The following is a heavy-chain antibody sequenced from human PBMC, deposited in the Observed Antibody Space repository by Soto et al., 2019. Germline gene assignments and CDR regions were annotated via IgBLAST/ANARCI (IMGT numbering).Heavy chain of an antibody. V-gene: IGHV3-21*01. CDR1: GFTFSSYS. Sequence: GGSLRLSCAASGFTFSSYSMNWVRQDPGKGLEWVSSISSSSSYIYYADSVKGRFTISRDNAKNSLYLQMNSLRAEDTAVYYCARSLVNIVATIHYWGQGTLVTVSS. CDR3: ARSLVNIVATIHY. D-gene: IGHD5-12*01. J-gene: IGHJ4*02. CDR2: ISSSSSYI.